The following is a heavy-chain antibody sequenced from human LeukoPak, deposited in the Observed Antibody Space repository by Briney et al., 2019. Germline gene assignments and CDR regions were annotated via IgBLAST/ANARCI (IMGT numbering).Heavy chain of an antibody. D-gene: IGHD6-19*01. CDR1: GFTFSSYE. J-gene: IGHJ4*02. Sequence: PGGSLRLSCAASGFTFSSYEMNWVRQAPGKGLEWVSYISSSGSTIYYADSVKGRFTISRDNAKNSLYRQMNSLRAEDTAVYYCARDQLAVAAQGGDFDYWGQGTLVTVSS. V-gene: IGHV3-48*03. CDR2: ISSSGSTI. CDR3: ARDQLAVAAQGGDFDY.